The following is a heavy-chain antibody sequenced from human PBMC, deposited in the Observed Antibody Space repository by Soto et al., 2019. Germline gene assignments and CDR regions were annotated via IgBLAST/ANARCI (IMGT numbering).Heavy chain of an antibody. Sequence: QVQLVQSGAEVKKPGSSVKVSCKASGGTFSSYTISRVRQAPGQGLEWMGRIIPILGIANYAQKFQGRVTITADKSTSTAYMELSSLRSEDTAVYYCARVLGYCSSTSCYASNWFDPWGQGTLVTVSS. CDR2: IIPILGIA. CDR3: ARVLGYCSSTSCYASNWFDP. D-gene: IGHD2-2*01. J-gene: IGHJ5*02. V-gene: IGHV1-69*02. CDR1: GGTFSSYT.